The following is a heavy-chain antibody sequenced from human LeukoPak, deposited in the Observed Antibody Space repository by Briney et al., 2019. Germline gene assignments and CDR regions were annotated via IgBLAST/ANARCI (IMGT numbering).Heavy chain of an antibody. J-gene: IGHJ3*02. D-gene: IGHD1-26*01. CDR3: ARLVAATNLWDAFDI. Sequence: GESLKISCKTSGYSFTSYWIGWVRQMPGKGLEWMGIIYPGDSDTRYSPSFQGQVTISADKSISTAYLQWSSLKASDTAMYYCARLVAATNLWDAFDIWGQGTMVTVSS. CDR2: IYPGDSDT. CDR1: GYSFTSYW. V-gene: IGHV5-51*01.